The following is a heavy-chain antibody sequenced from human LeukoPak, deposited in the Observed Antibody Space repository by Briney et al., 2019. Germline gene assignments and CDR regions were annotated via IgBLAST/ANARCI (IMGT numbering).Heavy chain of an antibody. J-gene: IGHJ4*02. CDR1: GFTFSSYA. V-gene: IGHV3-23*01. Sequence: PGGSLRLSCAASGFTFSSYAISWVRQAPGKGLEWGSAISGSGGSTYYADSVKGRFTISRDNSKNTLYLQMNSLRAEDTAVYYCAKGRSSLNYFDYWGQGTLVTVSS. CDR2: ISGSGGST. CDR3: AKGRSSLNYFDY.